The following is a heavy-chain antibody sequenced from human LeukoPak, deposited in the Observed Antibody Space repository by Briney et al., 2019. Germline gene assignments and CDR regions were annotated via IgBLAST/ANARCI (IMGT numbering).Heavy chain of an antibody. CDR2: IYYSGST. Sequence: SETLSLTSTVSGGSISSYYWSWIRQPPGKGLEWIGYIYYSGSTNYNPSLKSRVTISVDTSKNQFSLKLSSVTAADTAVYYCARALDYDFWSGYYRTDAFDIWGQGTMVTVSS. D-gene: IGHD3-3*01. J-gene: IGHJ3*02. V-gene: IGHV4-59*01. CDR1: GGSISSYY. CDR3: ARALDYDFWSGYYRTDAFDI.